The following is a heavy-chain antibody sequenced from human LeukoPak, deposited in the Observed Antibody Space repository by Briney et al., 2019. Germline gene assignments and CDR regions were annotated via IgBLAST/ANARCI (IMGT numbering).Heavy chain of an antibody. J-gene: IGHJ6*03. CDR1: GFTFSSYG. D-gene: IGHD2-2*01. Sequence: GGSLRLSCAASGFTFSSYGMHWVRQAPGKGLEWVAFIRYDGSNKYYADSVKGRFTISRDNSKNTLYLQMNSLRAEDTAVYYCAKSVPAAKYYYYYYYMDVWGKGTTVTVSS. CDR3: AKSVPAAKYYYYYYYMDV. CDR2: IRYDGSNK. V-gene: IGHV3-30*02.